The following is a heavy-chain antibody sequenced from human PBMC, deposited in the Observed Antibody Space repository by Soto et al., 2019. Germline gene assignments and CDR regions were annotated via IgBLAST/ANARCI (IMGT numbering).Heavy chain of an antibody. D-gene: IGHD6-13*01. CDR1: GFTFRSFT. J-gene: IGHJ5*02. CDR3: TRDASRDSSARGWFDP. CDR2: ICSNSAYI. V-gene: IGHV3-21*01. Sequence: GGSLRLSCAASGFTFRSFTMNWVRQAPGKGLEWVSTICSNSAYIYYTDALRGRFTISRDNAKNSLHLQMNSLRAEDTAVYYCTRDASRDSSARGWFDPWGPGTLVTVS.